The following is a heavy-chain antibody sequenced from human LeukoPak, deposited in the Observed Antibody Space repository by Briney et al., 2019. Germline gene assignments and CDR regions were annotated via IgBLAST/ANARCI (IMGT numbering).Heavy chain of an antibody. J-gene: IGHJ6*03. D-gene: IGHD3-16*01. CDR2: VSYSGST. V-gene: IGHV4-59*01. Sequence: SETLSLTCTVSGGSISSYYWSWIRQPPGKGLEWIGYVSYSGSTRYNPSLKSRVTISVDTSKNQFSLKLSSVTAADTAVYYCARAGVWPPYYYYYMDVWGKGTTVTISS. CDR3: ARAGVWPPYYYYYMDV. CDR1: GGSISSYY.